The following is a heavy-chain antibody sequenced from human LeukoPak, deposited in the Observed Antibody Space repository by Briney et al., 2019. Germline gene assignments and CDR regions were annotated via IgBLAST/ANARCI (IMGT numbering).Heavy chain of an antibody. CDR2: MKQDGSEK. D-gene: IGHD4-17*01. CDR1: GFIFKSYR. J-gene: IGHJ4*02. CDR3: ARESGGDYVGVDY. Sequence: GGSLRLSCAASGFIFKSYRMSWVRQAPGKGLEWVANMKQDGSEKYYVDSVKGRFTISSDDSKNTLYLQMNSLRAEDTAVYYCARESGGDYVGVDYWGQGTLVTVSS. V-gene: IGHV3-7*03.